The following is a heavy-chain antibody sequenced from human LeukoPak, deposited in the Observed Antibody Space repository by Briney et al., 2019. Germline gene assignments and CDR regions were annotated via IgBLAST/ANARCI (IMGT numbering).Heavy chain of an antibody. CDR2: ISFDGSNK. CDR1: GFTFSSYG. J-gene: IGHJ3*02. CDR3: AKDRAEKSPDAFDI. V-gene: IGHV3-30*18. Sequence: GGSLRLSCAASGFTFSSYGMHWGRQAPGEGLEWVAVISFDGSNKYYADSVKGRFTISRDNSKNTLYLQMNSLRAEDTAVYYCAKDRAEKSPDAFDIWGQGTLVTVSS. D-gene: IGHD3-10*01.